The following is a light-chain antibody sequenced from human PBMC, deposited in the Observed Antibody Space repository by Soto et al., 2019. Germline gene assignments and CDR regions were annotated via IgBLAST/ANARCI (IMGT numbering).Light chain of an antibody. CDR1: QSISSW. CDR2: DAY. J-gene: IGKJ1*01. Sequence: DIQMTQSPSTLSASVGDRVTITCRASQSISSWLAWYQQKPGKAPKLLIYDAYSLESGVPSSFSGSGSGTEFTLTISILQPDDFATYYCQQYNSYTWTFGQWTKVEIK. V-gene: IGKV1-5*01. CDR3: QQYNSYTWT.